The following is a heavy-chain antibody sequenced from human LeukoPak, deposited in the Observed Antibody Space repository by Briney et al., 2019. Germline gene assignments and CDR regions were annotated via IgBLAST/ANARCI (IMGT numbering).Heavy chain of an antibody. CDR2: ISGSGGRT. CDR3: AKELRQLGQKYNWFDP. J-gene: IGHJ5*02. CDR1: GFTFSSYA. D-gene: IGHD6-6*01. V-gene: IGHV3-23*01. Sequence: GASLRLSCAASGFTFSSYAMSWVRQAPGKGLEWVSAISGSGGRTYYADSVKGRFTISRDNSKNTLSLQMNSLRAEDTALYYCAKELRQLGQKYNWFDPWGQGTLVTVSS.